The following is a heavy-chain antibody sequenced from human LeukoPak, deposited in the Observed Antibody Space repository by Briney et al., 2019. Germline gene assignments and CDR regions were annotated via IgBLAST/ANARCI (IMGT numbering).Heavy chain of an antibody. Sequence: GGSLRLSCAASGFTFSSYSMNWVRQAPGKGLEWVSSISSSSSYIYYADSMKGRFTISRDNAKNSLYLQMNSLRAEDTAVYYCAREAKLELRSYYYYYMDVWGKGTTVTVSS. CDR3: AREAKLELRSYYYYYMDV. D-gene: IGHD1-7*01. CDR1: GFTFSSYS. CDR2: ISSSSSYI. V-gene: IGHV3-21*01. J-gene: IGHJ6*03.